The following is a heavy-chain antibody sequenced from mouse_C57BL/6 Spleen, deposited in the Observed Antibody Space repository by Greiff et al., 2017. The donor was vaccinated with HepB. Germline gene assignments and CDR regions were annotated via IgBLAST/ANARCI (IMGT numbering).Heavy chain of an antibody. CDR3: ARRGGY. V-gene: IGHV1-42*01. CDR1: GYSFTGYY. Sequence: VQLQQSGPELVKPGASVKISCKASGYSFTGYYMNWVKQSPEKSLEWIGEINPSTGGTTYNQKFKAKATLTVDKSSSTASMQLKSLTSEDSAVYYCARRGGYWGQGTTLTVSS. J-gene: IGHJ2*01. CDR2: INPSTGGT.